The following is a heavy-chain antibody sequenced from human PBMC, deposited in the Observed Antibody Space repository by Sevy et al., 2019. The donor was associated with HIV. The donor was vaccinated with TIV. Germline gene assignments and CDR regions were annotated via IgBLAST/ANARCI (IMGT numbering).Heavy chain of an antibody. V-gene: IGHV3-48*02. D-gene: IGHD3-22*01. CDR3: AREYYYDSSGYGY. Sequence: GGSLRLSCVASGFTFSSYSMNWVRQAPGKGLEWVSYISSSSSTIYYADSVKGRFTISRDNAKNSLYLQMNSLRDEDTAVYYCAREYYYDSSGYGYWGQGTLVTVSS. J-gene: IGHJ4*02. CDR2: ISSSSSTI. CDR1: GFTFSSYS.